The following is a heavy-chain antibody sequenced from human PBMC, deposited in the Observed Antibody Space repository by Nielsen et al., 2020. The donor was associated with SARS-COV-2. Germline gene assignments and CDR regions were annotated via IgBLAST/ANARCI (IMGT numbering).Heavy chain of an antibody. CDR2: IYYSGST. CDR3: AREALYQLLYSLGEAYYFDY. Sequence: SETLSLTCTVSGGSISSSSYYWGWIRQPPGKGLEWIGSIYYSGSTYYNPSLKSRVTISVDTSKNQFSLKLSSVTAADTAVYYCAREALYQLLYSLGEAYYFDYWGQGTLVTVSS. V-gene: IGHV4-39*01. D-gene: IGHD2-2*02. J-gene: IGHJ4*02. CDR1: GGSISSSSYY.